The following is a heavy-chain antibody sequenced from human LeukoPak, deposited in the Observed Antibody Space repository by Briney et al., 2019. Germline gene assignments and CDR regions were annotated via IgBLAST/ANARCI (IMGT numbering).Heavy chain of an antibody. CDR2: ISGSGDVT. Sequence: GGSLRLSCAASGFTFSSYAMSWVRQAPRKGLEWVSSISGSGDVTYYADSVKGRFTISRDNSKNTLFLQMNSLRAEDTAVYYCAKSATVGIKAPFDCWGQGALVTVSS. J-gene: IGHJ4*02. V-gene: IGHV3-23*01. D-gene: IGHD1-26*01. CDR1: GFTFSSYA. CDR3: AKSATVGIKAPFDC.